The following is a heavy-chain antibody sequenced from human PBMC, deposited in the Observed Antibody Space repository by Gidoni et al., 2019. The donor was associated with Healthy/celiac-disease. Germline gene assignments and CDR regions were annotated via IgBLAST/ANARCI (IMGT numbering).Heavy chain of an antibody. Sequence: QVQLQESGPGLVKPSETLSLTCTVAGGSISSYYWCWIRQPQGKGLELIGYIYYSGSTNYNPSLKSRVTISVDTSKNQFTLKLSSVTAADTAVYYCASVGVGHQLPYYYYYMDVWGKGTTVTVSS. V-gene: IGHV4-59*13. J-gene: IGHJ6*03. CDR1: GGSISSYY. CDR2: IYYSGST. CDR3: ASVGVGHQLPYYYYYMDV. D-gene: IGHD2-2*01.